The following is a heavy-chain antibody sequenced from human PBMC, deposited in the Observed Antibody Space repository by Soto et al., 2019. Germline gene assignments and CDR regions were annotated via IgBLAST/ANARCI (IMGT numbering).Heavy chain of an antibody. CDR3: ARARLSRSWWFDP. Sequence: SETLSLTCTVSDGSISSYYWSWIRQPPGKGLEWIGYIYYSGSTNYNPSLKSRVTISVDTSKNQFSLKLSSVTAADTAVYYCARARLSRSWWFDPWGQGTLVTVS. V-gene: IGHV4-59*01. CDR2: IYYSGST. J-gene: IGHJ5*02. D-gene: IGHD3-10*01. CDR1: DGSISSYY.